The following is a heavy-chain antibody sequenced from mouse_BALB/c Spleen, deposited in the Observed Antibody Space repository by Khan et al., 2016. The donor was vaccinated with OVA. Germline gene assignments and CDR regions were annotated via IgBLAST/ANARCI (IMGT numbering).Heavy chain of an antibody. J-gene: IGHJ4*01. CDR3: ARVGYDGYAMDY. D-gene: IGHD2-2*01. CDR1: GYSITSDYA. CDR2: ISYSGST. V-gene: IGHV3-2*02. Sequence: VQLQQPGPGLVKPSQSLSLTCTVTGYSITSDYAWNWIRQFPGNKLEWMGYISYSGSTSYNPSLKSRISITRDTSKNQFFLQLNSVTTEDTATYYCARVGYDGYAMDYWGQGTSVTVSS.